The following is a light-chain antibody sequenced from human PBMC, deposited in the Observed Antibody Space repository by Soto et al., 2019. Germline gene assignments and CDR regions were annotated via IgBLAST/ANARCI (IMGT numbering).Light chain of an antibody. Sequence: QSVLTQPSSLSASPGASASLTCTLRSGINVGTYRIYWYQQKPGSPPQYLLRYKSDSDKQQGSGVPSRFSGSKDASANAGILLISGLQSEDEADYYCMIWHNSAVVFGGGTKLTV. CDR1: SGINVGTYR. V-gene: IGLV5-45*03. CDR2: YKSDSDK. J-gene: IGLJ2*01. CDR3: MIWHNSAVV.